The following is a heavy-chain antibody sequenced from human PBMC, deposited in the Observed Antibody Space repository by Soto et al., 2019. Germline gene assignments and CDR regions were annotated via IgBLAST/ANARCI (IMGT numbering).Heavy chain of an antibody. CDR3: ARGYCNSPNCSGRDWFDP. J-gene: IGHJ5*02. CDR1: GYTFTTYG. CDR2: VSTYNGDT. D-gene: IGHD2-2*01. V-gene: IGHV1-18*01. Sequence: QGQLVQSGAEVKKSGASVKVSCKASGYTFTTYGINWVRQAPGLGLEWMGWVSTYNGDTKYAQKLQGRVTMTTDTSTNTANMELRSLRSDDTAVYYCARGYCNSPNCSGRDWFDPWGQGTLVTVSP.